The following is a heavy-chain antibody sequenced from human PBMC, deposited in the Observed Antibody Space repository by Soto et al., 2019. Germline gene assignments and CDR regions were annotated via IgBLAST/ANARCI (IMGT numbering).Heavy chain of an antibody. CDR1: GFTFSSYA. V-gene: IGHV3-23*01. Sequence: EVQLLESGGGLVQPGGSLRLSCAASGFTFSSYAMSWVRQAPGKGLEWVSVISGSADSTYNADSVKGRFTISRDNSKSTLYLQMNSLRAEDTAVYYCAKDRGQTTVTTVDYWGRGTLVTVSS. CDR2: ISGSADST. CDR3: AKDRGQTTVTTVDY. D-gene: IGHD4-17*01. J-gene: IGHJ4*02.